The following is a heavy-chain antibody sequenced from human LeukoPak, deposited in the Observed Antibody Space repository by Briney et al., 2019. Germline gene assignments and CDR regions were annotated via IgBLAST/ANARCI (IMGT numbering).Heavy chain of an antibody. CDR1: GGTFSSYA. J-gene: IGHJ5*02. Sequence: SVKVSCKASGGTFSSYAISWVRQAPGQGLEWMGGIIPIFGTANSAQKFQERVTITRDMSTSTAYMELSSLRSEDTAVYYCTADPYYDSSGPPRWFDPWGQGTLVTVSS. D-gene: IGHD3-22*01. CDR3: TADPYYDSSGPPRWFDP. CDR2: IIPIFGTA. V-gene: IGHV1-69*05.